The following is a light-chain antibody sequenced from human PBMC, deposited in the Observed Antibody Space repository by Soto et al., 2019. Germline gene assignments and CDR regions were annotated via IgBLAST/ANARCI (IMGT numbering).Light chain of an antibody. Sequence: EIVLTQSPGTLSSSPGPGVTLSCRASETMRSNYLAWYQKKPGQAPRLLIFGASTRATGIPDKFSGSGSGTDFTLTISSLEPEDLAEYYCQQYGSSPPDTFGPGT. CDR3: QQYGSSPPDT. J-gene: IGKJ3*01. CDR2: GAS. CDR1: ETMRSNY. V-gene: IGKV3-20*01.